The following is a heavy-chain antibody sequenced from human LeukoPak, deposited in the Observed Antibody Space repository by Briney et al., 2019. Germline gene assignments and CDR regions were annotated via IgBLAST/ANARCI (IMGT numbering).Heavy chain of an antibody. D-gene: IGHD3-16*01. V-gene: IGHV1-69*13. J-gene: IGHJ6*03. CDR2: IIPIFGTA. CDR1: GYTFTSYA. CDR3: ARVGQGGPDYYYMDV. Sequence: SVKVSCKASGYTFTSYAISWVRQAPGQGLEWMGGIIPIFGTANYAQKFQGRVTITADESTSTAYMELSSLRSEDTAVYYCARVGQGGPDYYYMDVWGKGTTVTISS.